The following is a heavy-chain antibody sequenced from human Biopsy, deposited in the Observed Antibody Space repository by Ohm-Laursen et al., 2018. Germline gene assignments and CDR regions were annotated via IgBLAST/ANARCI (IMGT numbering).Heavy chain of an antibody. J-gene: IGHJ4*02. CDR3: ASGSNDFGGLYFPR. CDR1: NVSFSSFY. Sequence: TLSLTCAVYNVSFSSFYWSWIRQPPGKGLEWIGHISYTGYTSYNASLKSRVTISVDTSRNHFSLRLSSLTAADTAVYYCASGSNDFGGLYFPRWGQGTLLTVSS. CDR2: ISYTGYT. D-gene: IGHD4-23*01. V-gene: IGHV4-59*01.